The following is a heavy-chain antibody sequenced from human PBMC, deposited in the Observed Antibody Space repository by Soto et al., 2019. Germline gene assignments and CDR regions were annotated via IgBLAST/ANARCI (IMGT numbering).Heavy chain of an antibody. J-gene: IGHJ4*02. V-gene: IGHV4-39*01. CDR3: ARRDGSSSSLDY. CDR2: IYYSGST. D-gene: IGHD6-6*01. Sequence: SETLSLTCTVSGGSISSSSYYWGWIRQPPGKGLEWIGSIYYSGSTYYNPSLKSRVTISVDTSKNQFSLKLSSVTAADTAVYYCARRDGSSSSLDYWGQGTLVTVSS. CDR1: GGSISSSSYY.